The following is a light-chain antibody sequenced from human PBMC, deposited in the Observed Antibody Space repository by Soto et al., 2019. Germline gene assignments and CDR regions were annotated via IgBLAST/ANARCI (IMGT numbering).Light chain of an antibody. J-gene: IGKJ4*01. CDR2: DAS. CDR3: QRYNDWPFT. V-gene: IGKV3-15*01. Sequence: EIVMTQSPATLSVSPGERAILSCRASQSVGGYLAWYQQKPGQAPRLLIYDASTRATGIPARFSGSGSGTEFTLTISSLQSEDFAVYFCQRYNDWPFTFGGGTKVEIK. CDR1: QSVGGY.